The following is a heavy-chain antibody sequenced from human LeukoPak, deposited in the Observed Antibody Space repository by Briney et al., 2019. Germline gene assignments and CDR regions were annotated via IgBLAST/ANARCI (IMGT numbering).Heavy chain of an antibody. Sequence: SETLSLTCTVSGGSISSYYWSWIRQPPGKGLEWIGSIYYSGSTYYNPSLKSRVTISVDTSKNQFSLKLSSVTAADTAVYYCARLDYYYYYYMDVWGKGTTVTVSS. V-gene: IGHV4-59*12. CDR2: IYYSGST. CDR1: GGSISSYY. CDR3: ARLDYYYYYYMDV. J-gene: IGHJ6*03.